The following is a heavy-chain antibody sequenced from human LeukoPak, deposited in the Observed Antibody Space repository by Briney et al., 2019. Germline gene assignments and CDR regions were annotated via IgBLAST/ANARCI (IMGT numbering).Heavy chain of an antibody. CDR1: GGSFSGYY. CDR2: INHSGNT. D-gene: IGHD6-13*01. Sequence: SETLSLTCVVYGGSFSGYYWSWIRQPPGKGLEWIGEINHSGNTNYNPSLKSRVPISVGTSKNQFSLKLSSVTAADTAVYYCARLQQLVRYYYYYYMDVWGKGTTVTVSS. V-gene: IGHV4-34*01. J-gene: IGHJ6*03. CDR3: ARLQQLVRYYYYYYMDV.